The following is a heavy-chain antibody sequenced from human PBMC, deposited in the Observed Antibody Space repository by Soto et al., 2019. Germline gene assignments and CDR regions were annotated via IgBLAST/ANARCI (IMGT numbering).Heavy chain of an antibody. CDR3: VKDRNSGSYPNHDAFDI. Sequence: GSLRLSCSASGFTFSSYAMHWVRQAPGKGLEYVSAISSNGGSTYYADSVKGRFTISRDNSKNTLYLQMSSLRAEDTAVYYCVKDRNSGSYPNHDAFDIWGHGTMVTTSS. D-gene: IGHD1-26*01. CDR2: ISSNGGST. V-gene: IGHV3-64D*06. J-gene: IGHJ3*02. CDR1: GFTFSSYA.